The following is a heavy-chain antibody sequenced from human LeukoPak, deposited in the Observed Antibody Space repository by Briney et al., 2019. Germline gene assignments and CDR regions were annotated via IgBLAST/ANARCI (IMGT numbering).Heavy chain of an antibody. D-gene: IGHD6-13*01. V-gene: IGHV3-23*01. CDR2: IGGSGGRT. Sequence: PGGSLRLSCAASGFTFSSYGMSWVRQAPGKGLEWVSAIGGSGGRTYYADSVQGRFTISRDNSKNTLYLQMNSLRVEDTAIYYCAKAPAGPEYSSTWKFGYNWFDPWGHGTLVTVSS. J-gene: IGHJ5*02. CDR1: GFTFSSYG. CDR3: AKAPAGPEYSSTWKFGYNWFDP.